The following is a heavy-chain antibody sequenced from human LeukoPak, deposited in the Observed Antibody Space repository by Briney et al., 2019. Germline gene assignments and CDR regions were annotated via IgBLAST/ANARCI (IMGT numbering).Heavy chain of an antibody. CDR3: ARPRGGSGYYYDY. V-gene: IGHV3-7*01. Sequence: GGSLRLSCAASGFTFSTNWMTWVRQAPGKGLEWVANIKQDGSEMYYVDSVKGRFTISRDNAKNSLYLQMDSLRAEDTAVYYCARPRGGSGYYYDYWGQGTLVTVSS. CDR2: IKQDGSEM. CDR1: GFTFSTNW. D-gene: IGHD3-22*01. J-gene: IGHJ4*02.